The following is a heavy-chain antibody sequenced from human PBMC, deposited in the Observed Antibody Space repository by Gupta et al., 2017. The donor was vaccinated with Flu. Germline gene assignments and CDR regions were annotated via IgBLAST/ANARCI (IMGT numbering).Heavy chain of an antibody. CDR3: ARAFTIETDQFDY. CDR2: MRHKAKNYTT. V-gene: IGHV3-72*01. Sequence: EVQLVESGGGLVQPGRSLRLSCAASGFTFSDHYMDWVRQAPGKGPEWVGRMRHKAKNYTTEYAASVQGRFTISRDDSRNSLHLQMTSLKTEDTAVYYCARAFTIETDQFDYWGQGTLVTVSS. D-gene: IGHD3-3*01. CDR1: GFTFSDHY. J-gene: IGHJ4*02.